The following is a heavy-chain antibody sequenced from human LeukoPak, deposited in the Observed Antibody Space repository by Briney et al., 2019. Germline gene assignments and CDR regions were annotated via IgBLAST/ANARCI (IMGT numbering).Heavy chain of an antibody. D-gene: IGHD2-2*01. Sequence: GGSLRLSCAASGLTFNTYYMGWVRQAPGKGLEWVASIKPDGGDKYYVDSVRGRFTVSRDNAKNSLFLQMNSLRAEDTAVYYCASQTSAKAFDFRGQGTLVTVSS. V-gene: IGHV3-7*05. CDR3: ASQTSAKAFDF. CDR2: IKPDGGDK. CDR1: GLTFNTYY. J-gene: IGHJ4*02.